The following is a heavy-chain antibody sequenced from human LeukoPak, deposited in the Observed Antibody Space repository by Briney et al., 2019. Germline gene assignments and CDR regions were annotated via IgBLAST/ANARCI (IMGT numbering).Heavy chain of an antibody. CDR2: IKFDGSLT. J-gene: IGHJ4*02. D-gene: IGHD2-2*01. V-gene: IGHV3-74*01. CDR1: GLNFSTYG. CDR3: TREIAVIPAASLGY. Sequence: GGSLRLSCEASGLNFSTYGMHWVRQAPGKGLVWVSRIKFDGSLTNYADSVRGRFTISRDNAKNTLYLQMNSLSAEDSAIYYCTREIAVIPAASLGYWGQGTLVTVSS.